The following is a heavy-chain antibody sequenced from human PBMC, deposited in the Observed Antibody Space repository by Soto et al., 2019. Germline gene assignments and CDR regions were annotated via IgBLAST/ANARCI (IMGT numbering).Heavy chain of an antibody. Sequence: GGSLRLSCAASGFTFSGSAMHWVRQASGKGLEWVGRIRSKANSYATAYAASVKGRFTISRDDSKNTAYLQMNSLKTEDTAVYYCTRRVTAMSAWFDPWGQGTLVTVSS. CDR3: TRRVTAMSAWFDP. J-gene: IGHJ5*02. V-gene: IGHV3-73*01. D-gene: IGHD5-18*01. CDR1: GFTFSGSA. CDR2: IRSKANSYAT.